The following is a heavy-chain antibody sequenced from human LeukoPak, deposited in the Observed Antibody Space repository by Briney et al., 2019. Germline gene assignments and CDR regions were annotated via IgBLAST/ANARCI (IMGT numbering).Heavy chain of an antibody. CDR1: GYTFTSYG. V-gene: IGHV1-18*01. Sequence: GASVKVSCKASGYTFTSYGISWVRQPPGQGLEWMGWISTYNSNINYAQKVRGRVTMTTDTSTSTAYMELRSLRSDDTAVYYCARDGYYKTFREDDAFDIWGQGTMVTVSS. J-gene: IGHJ3*02. D-gene: IGHD3-9*01. CDR3: ARDGYYKTFREDDAFDI. CDR2: ISTYNSNI.